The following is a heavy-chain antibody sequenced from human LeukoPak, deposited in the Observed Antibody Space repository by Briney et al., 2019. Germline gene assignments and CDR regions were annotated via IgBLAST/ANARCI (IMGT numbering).Heavy chain of an antibody. CDR3: AKGHGSSGWYVDY. D-gene: IGHD6-19*01. J-gene: IGHJ4*02. CDR2: ISTTGNSI. CDR1: GFTFSDYD. Sequence: GGSLRLSCEASGFTFSDYDKTWIRQAPGQGLEWLSYISTTGNSIYYADSVKGRFTISRDNSKNTLYLQMNSLRAEDTAVYYCAKGHGSSGWYVDYWGQGTLVTVSS. V-gene: IGHV3-11*01.